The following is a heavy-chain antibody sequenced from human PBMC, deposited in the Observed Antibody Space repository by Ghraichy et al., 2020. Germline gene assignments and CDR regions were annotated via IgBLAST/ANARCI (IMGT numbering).Heavy chain of an antibody. J-gene: IGHJ5*02. Sequence: SGPTLVKPTQTLTLTCSFSGFSLKSRGVGVGWIRQPPHKALEWLTIIYWDDDERYSPALKPRLNITKDTSKNQVVLTLTNMEPVDTGTYFCAHSDLFDTNALDTWGQGHLVTVSS. CDR1: GFSLKSRGVG. CDR2: IYWDDDE. CDR3: AHSDLFDTNALDT. V-gene: IGHV2-5*02.